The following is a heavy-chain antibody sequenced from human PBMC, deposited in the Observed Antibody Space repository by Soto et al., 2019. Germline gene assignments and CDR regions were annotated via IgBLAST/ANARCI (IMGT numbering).Heavy chain of an antibody. CDR2: IYSGGST. CDR3: ARDRAAAGTMYYYYMDV. V-gene: IGHV3-66*01. CDR1: GFTVSSNY. D-gene: IGHD6-13*01. Sequence: GSLRLSCAASGFTVSSNYMSWVRQAPGKGLEWVSVIYSGGSTYYADSVKGRFTISRDNSKNTLYLQMNSLRAEDTAVYYCARDRAAAGTMYYYYMDVWGKGTTVTVSS. J-gene: IGHJ6*03.